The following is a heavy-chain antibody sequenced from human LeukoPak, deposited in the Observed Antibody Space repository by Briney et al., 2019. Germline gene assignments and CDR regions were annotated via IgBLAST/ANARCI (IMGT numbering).Heavy chain of an antibody. CDR1: GGSISSHY. V-gene: IGHV4-59*11. CDR3: ARGRAAGDY. Sequence: SETLSLTCTVSGGSISSHYWSWIRQPPGKGLEWIGYIYYSGSTNYNPSLKSRVTISVDTSKNQFSLKLSSVTAADTAVYYCARGRAAGDYWGQGTLVTVSS. CDR2: IYYSGST. D-gene: IGHD6-25*01. J-gene: IGHJ4*02.